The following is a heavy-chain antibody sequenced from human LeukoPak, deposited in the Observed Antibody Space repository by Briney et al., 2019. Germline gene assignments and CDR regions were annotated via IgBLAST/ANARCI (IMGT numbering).Heavy chain of an antibody. D-gene: IGHD6-19*01. CDR1: GFTFSSYE. J-gene: IGHJ6*03. CDR3: ARDRVSSGSYMDV. CDR2: ISSGASTI. Sequence: GGSLRLSCVASGFTFSSYEMNWVRQAPGKGLEWVSYISSGASTIYYADSVKGRFTISRDNAKNSLYLQMNSLRAEDTAVYYCARDRVSSGSYMDVWGKGTTVTVSS. V-gene: IGHV3-48*03.